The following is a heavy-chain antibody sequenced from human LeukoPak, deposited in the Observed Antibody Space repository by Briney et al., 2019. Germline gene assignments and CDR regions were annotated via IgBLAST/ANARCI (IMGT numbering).Heavy chain of an antibody. V-gene: IGHV3-7*01. Sequence: GGSLRLSCAASGFTFSSYWMSWVRQAPGKGLEWVANIKQEGKEKNYADSVKGRFTISRDNAKNSLYLEMNSLRAEDTAVYYCARGRETGGYYRDFQHWGQGTVVTVSS. J-gene: IGHJ1*01. CDR2: IKQEGKEK. CDR3: ARGRETGGYYRDFQH. CDR1: GFTFSSYW. D-gene: IGHD3-22*01.